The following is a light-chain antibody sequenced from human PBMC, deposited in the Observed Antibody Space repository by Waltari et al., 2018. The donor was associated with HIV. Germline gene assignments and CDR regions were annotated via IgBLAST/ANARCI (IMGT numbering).Light chain of an antibody. V-gene: IGLV3-1*01. Sequence: SHELTQPPSVSVSPGHTASITCSGDYLGDKYASWYQQKPGQSPVLVIYQDDKRPSGIPERFSGSNSGNTATLTITGTQAMDEADYYCQAWDSSTVLFGGGTKLTVL. CDR1: YLGDKY. J-gene: IGLJ2*01. CDR3: QAWDSSTVL. CDR2: QDD.